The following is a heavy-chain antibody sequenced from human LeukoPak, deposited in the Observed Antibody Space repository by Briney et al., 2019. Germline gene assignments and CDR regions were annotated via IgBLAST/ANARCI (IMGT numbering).Heavy chain of an antibody. Sequence: SSETLSLTCTVSGGSISSSSYYWGWIRQPPGKGLEWIGSIYYSGSTYYNPSLKSRVTISVDTSKNQFSLNLSSVTAADTAVYYCARLYYDSSGYYQICYFDYWGQGPLVTVSS. CDR2: IYYSGST. CDR1: GGSISSSSYY. D-gene: IGHD3-22*01. CDR3: ARLYYDSSGYYQICYFDY. J-gene: IGHJ4*02. V-gene: IGHV4-39*01.